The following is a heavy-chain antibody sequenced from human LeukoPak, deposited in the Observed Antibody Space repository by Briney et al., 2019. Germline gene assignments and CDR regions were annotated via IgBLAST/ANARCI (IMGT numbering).Heavy chain of an antibody. D-gene: IGHD3-3*01. J-gene: IGHJ4*02. CDR3: ARDALDYDFWSGYYNLPDY. Sequence: ASVKVSCKASGYTFTGYYMHWVRQAPGQGLEWMGWINPNSGATNYAQNFQGRVTMTRDTSISTAYMELSRLRSDDTAVYYCARDALDYDFWSGYYNLPDYWGQGTLVTVSS. CDR1: GYTFTGYY. CDR2: INPNSGAT. V-gene: IGHV1-2*02.